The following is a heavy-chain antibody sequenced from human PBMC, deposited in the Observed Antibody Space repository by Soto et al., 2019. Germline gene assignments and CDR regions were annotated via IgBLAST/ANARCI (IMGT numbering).Heavy chain of an antibody. J-gene: IGHJ6*02. CDR1: GGSISSSSYY. CDR2: IYYSGSP. Sequence: PSETLSLTCTVSGGSISSSSYYWGWIRQPPGKGLEWIGYIYYSGSPYYNPSLKSRVTISVDTSKNQFSLKLSSVTAADTAVYYCASGYSSSWYYYYGMDVWGQGTTVTVSS. CDR3: ASGYSSSWYYYYGMDV. D-gene: IGHD6-13*01. V-gene: IGHV4-39*07.